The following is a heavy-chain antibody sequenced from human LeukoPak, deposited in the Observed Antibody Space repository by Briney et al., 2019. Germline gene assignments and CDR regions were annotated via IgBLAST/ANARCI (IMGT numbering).Heavy chain of an antibody. CDR1: GGTFSSYA. D-gene: IGHD2-15*01. V-gene: IGHV1-69*05. CDR2: IIPIFGTA. Sequence: SVKVSCKASGGTFSSYAISWVRQAPGQGLEWTGGIIPIFGTANYAQKFQGRVTITTDESTSTAYMELSSLRSEDTAVYYCARGDIVVVVAATGWFDPWGQGTLVTVSS. CDR3: ARGDIVVVVAATGWFDP. J-gene: IGHJ5*02.